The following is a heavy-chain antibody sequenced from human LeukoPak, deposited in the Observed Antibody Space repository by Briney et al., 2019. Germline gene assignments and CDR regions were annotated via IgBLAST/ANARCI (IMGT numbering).Heavy chain of an antibody. D-gene: IGHD6-19*01. CDR1: GYTFTSYD. CDR2: MNPNSGNT. Sequence: GASVKVSCKASGYTFTSYDINWVRQATGQGLEWMGWMNPNSGNTGYAQKFQGRVAMTRNTSISTAYMELSSLRSEDTAVYYCARVPPGYSSGPIDYWGQGTLVTVSS. J-gene: IGHJ4*02. V-gene: IGHV1-8*01. CDR3: ARVPPGYSSGPIDY.